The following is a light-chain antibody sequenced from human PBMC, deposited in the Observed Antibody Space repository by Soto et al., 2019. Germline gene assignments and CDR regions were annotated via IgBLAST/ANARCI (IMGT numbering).Light chain of an antibody. Sequence: QSVLTQPPSASGTPGQRVTISCTGTSSDVGGYNYVSWYQQHPGKAPKLMIYEVSNRPSGVSNRFSGSKSGNTASLTISGLQAEYEADYYCSSYTSSSTYVFGTGTKVTVL. J-gene: IGLJ1*01. CDR1: SSDVGGYNY. V-gene: IGLV2-14*01. CDR3: SSYTSSSTYV. CDR2: EVS.